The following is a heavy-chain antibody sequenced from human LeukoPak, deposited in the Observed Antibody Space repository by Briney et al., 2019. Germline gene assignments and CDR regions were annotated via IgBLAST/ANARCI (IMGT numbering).Heavy chain of an antibody. J-gene: IGHJ2*01. D-gene: IGHD3-10*02. Sequence: SETLSLTCTVSGGSISSSSYYWGWIRQPPGKGLEWIGSIYYSGSTYYNPSLKSRVTISVDTSKNQFSLKLSSVTAADTAVYYCARPDPQSYITMWRSDDWYFDLWGRGTLVTVSS. CDR3: ARPDPQSYITMWRSDDWYFDL. CDR2: IYYSGST. V-gene: IGHV4-39*07. CDR1: GGSISSSSYY.